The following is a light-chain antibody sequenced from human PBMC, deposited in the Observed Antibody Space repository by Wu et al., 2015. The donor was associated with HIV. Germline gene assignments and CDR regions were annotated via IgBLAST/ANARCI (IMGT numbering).Light chain of an antibody. V-gene: IGKV3-15*01. CDR1: QSVSSN. J-gene: IGKJ4*01. CDR2: GAS. Sequence: EIVMTQSPATLSVSPGERATLSCRASQSVSSNIAWYQQKPGQAPRLLIYGASTRATGIPARFSGSGSGSEFTLTINSMQSEDFAVYYCQQYDDWPLFGGGTKVEIK. CDR3: QQYDDWPL.